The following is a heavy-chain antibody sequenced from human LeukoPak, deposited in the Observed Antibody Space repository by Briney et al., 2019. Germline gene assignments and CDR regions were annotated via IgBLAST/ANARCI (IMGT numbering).Heavy chain of an antibody. CDR1: GYTFTDYY. D-gene: IGHD6-6*01. V-gene: IGHV1-2*02. Sequence: GASVTVSCTSSGYTFTDYYMHWVRQAPGQGLEWMGWIGPNSGGTNYAQKFQGRVAMTRDSSISTAYMELTRLISDDTAVYYCARSNIAVRRGDNWFDPWGQGTLVTVSS. CDR3: ARSNIAVRRGDNWFDP. CDR2: IGPNSGGT. J-gene: IGHJ5*02.